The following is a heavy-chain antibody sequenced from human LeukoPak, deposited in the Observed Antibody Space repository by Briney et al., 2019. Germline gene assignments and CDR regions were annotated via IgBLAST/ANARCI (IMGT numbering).Heavy chain of an antibody. CDR1: GGSISSGGYY. D-gene: IGHD3-10*01. Sequence: TASETLSLTCTVSGGSISSGGYYWSWIRQHPGKGLEWIGYIYYSGSTYYNPSLKSRVTISVDTSKNQFSLKLSSVTAADTAVYYCARQFEDSYYYYGMDVWGQGTTVTVSS. CDR2: IYYSGST. CDR3: ARQFEDSYYYYGMDV. J-gene: IGHJ6*02. V-gene: IGHV4-31*03.